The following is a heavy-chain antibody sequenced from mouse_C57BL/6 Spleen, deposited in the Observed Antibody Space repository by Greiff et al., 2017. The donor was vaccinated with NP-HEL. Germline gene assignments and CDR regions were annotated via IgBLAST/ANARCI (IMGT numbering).Heavy chain of an antibody. CDR2: ISNGGGST. V-gene: IGHV5-12*01. D-gene: IGHD6-1*01. CDR3: ARGNLPSLYFDY. Sequence: EVKLVESGGGLVQPGGSLKLSCAASGFTFSDYYMYWVRQTPEKRLEWVAYISNGGGSTYYPDTVKGRFTISRDNAKNTLYLQMSRLKSEDTAMYYCARGNLPSLYFDYWGQGTTLTVSS. J-gene: IGHJ2*01. CDR1: GFTFSDYY.